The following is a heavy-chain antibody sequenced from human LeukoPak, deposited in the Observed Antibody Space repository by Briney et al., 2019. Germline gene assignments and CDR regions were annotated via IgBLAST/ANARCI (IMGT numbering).Heavy chain of an antibody. Sequence: SETLSLTCTVSGGSISNYYWNWIRQPPGKGLEWIGYIYYTGNTNYNPSLKSRVTISVDTSKNQFSLTLSSVTAADTAIYYCARDPATWWFDPWGQGTLVTVSS. CDR2: IYYTGNT. D-gene: IGHD2-15*01. V-gene: IGHV4-59*12. CDR1: GGSISNYY. CDR3: ARDPATWWFDP. J-gene: IGHJ5*02.